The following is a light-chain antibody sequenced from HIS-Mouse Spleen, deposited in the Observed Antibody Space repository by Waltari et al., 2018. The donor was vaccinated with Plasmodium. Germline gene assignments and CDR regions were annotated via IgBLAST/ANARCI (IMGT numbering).Light chain of an antibody. CDR1: ALPKKY. Sequence: SYELTQPPSVSVSPGQTARITGHGDALPKKYAYGYQQKSGQAPVLVIYEDSKRPSGIPERFSGSSSGTMATLTISGAQVEDEADYYCYSTDSSGNHRVFGGGTKLTVL. CDR3: YSTDSSGNHRV. CDR2: EDS. V-gene: IGLV3-10*01. J-gene: IGLJ3*02.